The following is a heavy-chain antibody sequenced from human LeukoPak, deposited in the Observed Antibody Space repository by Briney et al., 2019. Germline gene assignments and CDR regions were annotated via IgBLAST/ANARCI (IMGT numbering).Heavy chain of an antibody. Sequence: PSETLSLTCSVSGYSISSSNCYWGWIRQPPGKGLEWIGSIYFSGGTYYNASLKSRVTISVDTSKNQFSLKLSSVTAADTAVYYCARQTGSGLFSLPGGQGTLVTVSS. D-gene: IGHD3-10*01. J-gene: IGHJ4*02. CDR1: GYSISSSNCY. CDR3: ARQTGSGLFSLP. CDR2: IYFSGGT. V-gene: IGHV4-39*01.